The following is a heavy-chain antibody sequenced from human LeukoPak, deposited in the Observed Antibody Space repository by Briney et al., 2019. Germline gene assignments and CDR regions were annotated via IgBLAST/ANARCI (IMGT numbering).Heavy chain of an antibody. V-gene: IGHV4-59*01. CDR2: IYYSGST. Sequence: PSETLSLTCTVSGGSISSYYWSWIRQPPGKGLEWIGYIYYSGSTNYNPSLKSRVTISVDTSKNQFSLKLSSVTAADTAVYYCARSGNDFRSGSDYYYYMDVWGKGTTVTVSS. D-gene: IGHD3-3*01. CDR1: GGSISSYY. J-gene: IGHJ6*03. CDR3: ARSGNDFRSGSDYYYYMDV.